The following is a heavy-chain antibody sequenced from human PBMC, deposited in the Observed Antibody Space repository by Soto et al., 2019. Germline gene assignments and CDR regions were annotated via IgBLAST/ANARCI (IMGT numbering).Heavy chain of an antibody. V-gene: IGHV3-15*01. Sequence: EVQLVESGGGLVQPGGSLRLSCAASGFTFSNAWMSWVRQAPGKGLEWVGRIKSKTDGGTTDYAAPVKGRFTISRDDSKNTLYLQMNSLKTEDTAVYYCTTARAAGINWFDPWGQGTLVTVSS. CDR1: GFTFSNAW. CDR2: IKSKTDGGTT. CDR3: TTARAAGINWFDP. J-gene: IGHJ5*02. D-gene: IGHD6-13*01.